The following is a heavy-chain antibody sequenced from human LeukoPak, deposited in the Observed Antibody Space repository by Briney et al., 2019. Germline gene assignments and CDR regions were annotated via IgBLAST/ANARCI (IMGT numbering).Heavy chain of an antibody. J-gene: IGHJ3*02. CDR1: GFTFTSSA. CDR3: AAGSLPWLLPNAFDI. CDR2: IVVGSGNT. V-gene: IGHV1-58*01. D-gene: IGHD2-15*01. Sequence: GASVKVSCKASGFTFTSSAVQWVRQARGQRLEWIGWIVVGSGNTNYAQKFQERVTITRDMSTSTAYMELSSLRSEDTAVYYCAAGSLPWLLPNAFDIWGQGTMVTVSS.